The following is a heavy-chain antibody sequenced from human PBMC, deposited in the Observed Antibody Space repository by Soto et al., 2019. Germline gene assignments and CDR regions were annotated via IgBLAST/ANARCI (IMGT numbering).Heavy chain of an antibody. CDR1: GYRFTDYY. D-gene: IGHD1-26*01. CDR3: ARGAPSHYYFFALDV. J-gene: IGHJ6*02. Sequence: QAPLVQSGAEVKKPGASVKVSCRAFGYRFTDYYLHWVRQAPGQGLDWMGWIKPSTGGASYAEKFQAGVIMTSDTSMNTVYMEMSNLTSDDTALYFCARGAPSHYYFFALDVWGPGTPVTVSS. V-gene: IGHV1-2*02. CDR2: IKPSTGGA.